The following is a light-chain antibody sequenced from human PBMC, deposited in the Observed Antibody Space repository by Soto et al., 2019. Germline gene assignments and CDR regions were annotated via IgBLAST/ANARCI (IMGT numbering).Light chain of an antibody. CDR3: QQRSSWPLT. Sequence: DIQMTQSPSSLSSCVGDIFTIRCRASQGIGNYLGWYQQKPGKAPKRLIFTASNLQNGVPSRFSGSASGTEFTLTISSLEPEDFAVYYCQQRSSWPLTFGGGTKVDIK. V-gene: IGKV1-17*01. CDR1: QGIGNY. CDR2: TAS. J-gene: IGKJ4*01.